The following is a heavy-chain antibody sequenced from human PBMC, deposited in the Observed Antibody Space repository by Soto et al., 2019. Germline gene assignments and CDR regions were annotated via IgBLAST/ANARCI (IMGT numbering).Heavy chain of an antibody. D-gene: IGHD3-3*01. CDR2: ISNDGSKE. V-gene: IGHV3-30*03. CDR3: ADPGSNDLDV. Sequence: QVRLVESGGGVVQPGRSLRLSCAASGFTFSSYGMHWVRQAPGKGLEWVAVISNDGSKEYYAASVKGRFTISRDNSKNMLFLQMNSLRAEDTAVYYCADPGSNDLDVWGQGTTVTVSS. CDR1: GFTFSSYG. J-gene: IGHJ6*02.